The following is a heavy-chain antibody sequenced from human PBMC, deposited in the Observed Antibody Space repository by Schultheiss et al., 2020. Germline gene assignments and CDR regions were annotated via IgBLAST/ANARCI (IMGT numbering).Heavy chain of an antibody. CDR1: GGSISSGYY. Sequence: SETLSLTCAVSGGSISSGYYWGWIRQPPGKGLEWIGSIYHSVSTYYNPSLKSRVTISVDTSKNQFSLKLSSVTAEDTAVYYCARDSRHYYYDSSGYPTSYGTDLWGQGTTVTVSS. D-gene: IGHD3-22*01. CDR2: IYHSVST. V-gene: IGHV4-38-2*02. J-gene: IGHJ6*02. CDR3: ARDSRHYYYDSSGYPTSYGTDL.